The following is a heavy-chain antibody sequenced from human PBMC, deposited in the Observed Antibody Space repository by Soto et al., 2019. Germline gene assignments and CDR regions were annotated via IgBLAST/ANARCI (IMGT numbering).Heavy chain of an antibody. V-gene: IGHV3-23*01. J-gene: IGHJ6*02. CDR3: AKILSTVTSYYYGMDV. Sequence: GGSLRLSCAASGFTFSTYPMTWVRQGPGKGLEGVSSISGSGDRTYYTDSVKGRFTISRDNSKNTVYLQMNSLRAEDTAVYYCAKILSTVTSYYYGMDVWGQGTTVTVSS. D-gene: IGHD4-17*01. CDR2: ISGSGDRT. CDR1: GFTFSTYP.